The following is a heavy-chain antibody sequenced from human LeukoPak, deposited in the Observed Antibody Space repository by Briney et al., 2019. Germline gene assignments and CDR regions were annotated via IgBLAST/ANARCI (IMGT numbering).Heavy chain of an antibody. CDR2: TYYRPEWYN. Sequence: SQTLSLTCAISGDSASRNGPAWNWIRQSPSRGLEWLGRTYYRPEWYNDYEVSVKSRISINADTSKNQFSLQLKSVTPEDTAVYYCARADNYFYDTSGYQVGYFYYGMDVWGQGTTVTVSS. CDR1: GDSASRNGPA. V-gene: IGHV6-1*01. D-gene: IGHD3-22*01. J-gene: IGHJ6*02. CDR3: ARADNYFYDTSGYQVGYFYYGMDV.